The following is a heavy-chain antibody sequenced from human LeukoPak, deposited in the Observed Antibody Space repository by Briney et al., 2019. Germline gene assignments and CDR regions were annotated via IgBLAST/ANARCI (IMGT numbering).Heavy chain of an antibody. CDR2: IIPIFGTA. CDR3: ARATAYSNYVLDY. V-gene: IGHV1-69*01. CDR1: GGTFSSYA. J-gene: IGHJ4*02. D-gene: IGHD4-11*01. Sequence: ASVKVSCKASGGTFSSYAVSWVRQAPGQGLEWVGGIIPIFGTANYAQKFQGRVTITADESTSTAYMELSSLRSEDTAVYYCARATAYSNYVLDYWGQGTLVTVSS.